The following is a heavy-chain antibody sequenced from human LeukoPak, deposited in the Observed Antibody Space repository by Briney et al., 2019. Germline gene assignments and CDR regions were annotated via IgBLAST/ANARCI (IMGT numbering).Heavy chain of an antibody. V-gene: IGHV3-9*01. CDR3: AKSSGPRPNWFDP. CDR1: GFTFDDYA. Sequence: GGSLRLSCAASGFTFDDYAMHWVRQAPGKGLEWVSGISWNSGSIGYADSVKGRFTISRDNAKNSLYLQMNSLRAEDTAVYYCAKSSGPRPNWFDPWGQGTLVTVSS. D-gene: IGHD3-10*01. CDR2: ISWNSGSI. J-gene: IGHJ5*02.